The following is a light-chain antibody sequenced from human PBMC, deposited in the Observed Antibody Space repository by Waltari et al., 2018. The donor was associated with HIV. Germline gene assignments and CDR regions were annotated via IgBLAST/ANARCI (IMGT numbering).Light chain of an antibody. V-gene: IGLV3-10*01. J-gene: IGLJ2*01. CDR3: FSRDSSGRQGL. CDR1: ALATQY. CDR2: EGS. Sequence: SHELAQPPSVSVSPGQTARITCSEDALATQYVYWYQQKSGQAPVLVIHEGSRRPSGVPERFSGSSSGTMATLTISAAHVDDEGDYYCFSRDSSGRQGLFGGGTKLTV.